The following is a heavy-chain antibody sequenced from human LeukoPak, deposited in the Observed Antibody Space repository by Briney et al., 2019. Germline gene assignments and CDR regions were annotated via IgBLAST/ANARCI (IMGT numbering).Heavy chain of an antibody. V-gene: IGHV4-4*02. CDR2: INHSGRT. J-gene: IGHJ5*02. CDR3: ARPLGYCSDSRCPQSWFDP. CDR1: GGSISSSNW. D-gene: IGHD2-15*01. Sequence: SETLSLTCAVSGGSISSSNWWSWVRQPPGKGLEWIGEINHSGRTNYNPSLKSRVIISVDTSKNQFSLKLSSVTAADTAVYYCARPLGYCSDSRCPQSWFDPWGQGTLVTVSS.